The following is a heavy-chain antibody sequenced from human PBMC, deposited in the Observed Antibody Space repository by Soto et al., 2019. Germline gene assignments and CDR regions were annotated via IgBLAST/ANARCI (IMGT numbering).Heavy chain of an antibody. V-gene: IGHV1-2*02. Sequence: ASVKVSFKASGYTFTGYYMHWVRQAPGQGLEWMGWINPNSGGTNYAQKFQGRVTMTRDTSISTAYMELSRLRSDDTAVYYCARVTPYYYYGMDVWGQGTTVTVSS. CDR3: ARVTPYYYYGMDV. J-gene: IGHJ6*02. D-gene: IGHD1-20*01. CDR2: INPNSGGT. CDR1: GYTFTGYY.